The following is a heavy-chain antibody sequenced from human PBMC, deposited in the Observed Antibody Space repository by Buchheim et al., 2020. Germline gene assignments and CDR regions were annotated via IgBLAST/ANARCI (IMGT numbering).Heavy chain of an antibody. Sequence: DVQLVESGGGLVQPGGSLRLSCAASGFTFSTSYMGWVRQAPGKRLEWVSVIFTDGTTQSADSVMGRFTISSVNSKNTVYLQMNSLRAEDTAVYFCTRDSTSPARAGYWGQGTL. CDR3: TRDSTSPARAGY. CDR1: GFTFSTSY. V-gene: IGHV3-66*01. D-gene: IGHD2/OR15-2a*01. J-gene: IGHJ4*02. CDR2: IFTDGTT.